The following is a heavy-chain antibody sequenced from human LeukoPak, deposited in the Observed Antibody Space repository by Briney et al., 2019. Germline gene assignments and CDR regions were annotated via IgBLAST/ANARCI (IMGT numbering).Heavy chain of an antibody. V-gene: IGHV1-69*05. CDR3: ARGSVAGTFYDY. Sequence: SVKVSCKASGYTFTSYAISWVRQAPGQGLEWMGRIIPIFGTANYAQKFQGRVTITTDESTSTAYMELSSLRSEDTAVYYCARGSVAGTFYDYWGQGTLVTVSS. J-gene: IGHJ4*02. D-gene: IGHD6-19*01. CDR1: GYTFTSYA. CDR2: IIPIFGTA.